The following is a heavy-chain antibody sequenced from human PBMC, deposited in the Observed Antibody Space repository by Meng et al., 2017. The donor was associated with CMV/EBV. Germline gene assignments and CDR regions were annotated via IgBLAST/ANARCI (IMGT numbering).Heavy chain of an antibody. V-gene: IGHV3-21*01. J-gene: IGHJ4*02. CDR3: AIGVTGRYCSSTRCYEDY. Sequence: GGSLRLSCAASGFTFSSYSMNWVRQAPGKGLEWVSSISSSSSYIYYADSVKGRFTISRDNAKNSLYLQMNSLRAEDTAVYYCAIGVTGRYCSSTRCYEDYWGQGTLVTAPQ. D-gene: IGHD2-2*01. CDR2: ISSSSSYI. CDR1: GFTFSSYS.